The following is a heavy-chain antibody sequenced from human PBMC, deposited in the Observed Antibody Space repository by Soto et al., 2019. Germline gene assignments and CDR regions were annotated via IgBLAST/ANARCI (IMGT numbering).Heavy chain of an antibody. D-gene: IGHD5-18*01. CDR3: SRGILV. CDR2: ISYGGST. Sequence: TSETLSLTCTVSGGSINSGGYCWSWIRQQPGKGLDWIGCISYGGSTSYNPSLKSRVTISVDTSKNQFSLKLTSVTAADTAVYYCSRGILVWGQGALVTVSS. CDR1: GGSINSGGYC. J-gene: IGHJ4*02. V-gene: IGHV4-31*03.